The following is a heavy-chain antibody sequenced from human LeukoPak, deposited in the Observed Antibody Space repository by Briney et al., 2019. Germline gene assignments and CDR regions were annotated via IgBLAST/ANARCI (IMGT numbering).Heavy chain of an antibody. D-gene: IGHD3-22*01. CDR2: IYNDGST. CDR3: ARASVDYYDSSGHHKFDY. V-gene: IGHV3-53*01. J-gene: IGHJ4*02. Sequence: GGSLRLSCAASGLTVSSSYMSWVRQAPGKGLEWVSIIYNDGSTYYADSMKGRFTISRDNSKNTLYLQMNSLRAEDTAVYYCARASVDYYDSSGHHKFDYWGQGTLVTVSS. CDR1: GLTVSSSY.